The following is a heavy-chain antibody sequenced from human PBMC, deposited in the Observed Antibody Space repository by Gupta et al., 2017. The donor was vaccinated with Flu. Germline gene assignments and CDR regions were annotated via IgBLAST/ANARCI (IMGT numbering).Heavy chain of an antibody. J-gene: IGHJ4*02. CDR1: GFTFSSYS. CDR2: ISSSSSTI. D-gene: IGHD3-22*01. V-gene: IGHV3-48*02. CDR3: ARDPSLRPRHGYGFDY. Sequence: EVQLVESGGGLVQPGGSLRLSCAASGFTFSSYSMNWVRQAPGKGLEWVSYISSSSSTIYYADSVKGRFTISRDNAKNSLYLQMNSLRDEDTAVYYCARDPSLRPRHGYGFDYWGQGTLVTVSS.